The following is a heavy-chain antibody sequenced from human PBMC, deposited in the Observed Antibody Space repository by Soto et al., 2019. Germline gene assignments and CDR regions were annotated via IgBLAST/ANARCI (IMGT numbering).Heavy chain of an antibody. CDR3: ARGIQLWPITYYFDY. CDR2: IYYSGST. Sequence: SGTLSLTCTVSGCSVSSCSYYWGWIPQPPGKGLEWIGYIYYSGSTNYNPSLKSRVTISADTSQNQFSLKLSSVTAADTAVYYCARGIQLWPITYYFDYWGQGTLVTAPQ. CDR1: GCSVSSCSYY. J-gene: IGHJ4*02. D-gene: IGHD5-18*01. V-gene: IGHV4-61*01.